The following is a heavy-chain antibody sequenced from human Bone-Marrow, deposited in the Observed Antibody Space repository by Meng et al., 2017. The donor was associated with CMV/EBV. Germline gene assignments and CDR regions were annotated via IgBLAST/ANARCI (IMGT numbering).Heavy chain of an antibody. CDR2: ISSSGSTI. D-gene: IGHD3-3*01. V-gene: IGHV3-11*01. CDR3: ARGGFWLGYYSWFGP. CDR1: GFTFSDYY. Sequence: GESLKISCAASGFTFSDYYMSWIRQAPGKGLEWVSYISSSGSTIYYADSVKGRFTISRDNAKNSLYLQMNSLRAEDTAVYYCARGGFWLGYYSWFGPWGQGTLVTVSS. J-gene: IGHJ5*02.